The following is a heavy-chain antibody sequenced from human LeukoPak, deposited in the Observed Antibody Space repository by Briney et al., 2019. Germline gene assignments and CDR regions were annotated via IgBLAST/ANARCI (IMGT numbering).Heavy chain of an antibody. D-gene: IGHD1-1*01. CDR1: GGSVSSINSY. CDR3: ARDPQLTLTHFDH. CDR2: AYYSGST. J-gene: IGHJ4*02. Sequence: SETLSLTCTVSGGSVSSINSYWGWIRQPPGKGLEWIGSAYYSGSTYYNPSLKSRVTISVDTSKNQFSLNLSSVTAADTAVYYCARDPQLTLTHFDHWGLGTLVTVSS. V-gene: IGHV4-39*07.